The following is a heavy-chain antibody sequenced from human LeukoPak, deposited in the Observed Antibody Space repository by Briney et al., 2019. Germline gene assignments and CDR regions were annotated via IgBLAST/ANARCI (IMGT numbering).Heavy chain of an antibody. CDR2: IDQDGSEI. V-gene: IGHV3-7*04. CDR3: ARGHYDCNM. J-gene: IGHJ3*02. D-gene: IGHD3-22*01. CDR1: GFTFSSHW. Sequence: SGGSLRLSCAASGFTFSSHWMTWVRQGPGKGLEWVANIDQDGSEINYVDSVKGRFTISRDNAKNSLYLQMNSLRAEDTAVYYCARGHYDCNMWGQGTIITVSS.